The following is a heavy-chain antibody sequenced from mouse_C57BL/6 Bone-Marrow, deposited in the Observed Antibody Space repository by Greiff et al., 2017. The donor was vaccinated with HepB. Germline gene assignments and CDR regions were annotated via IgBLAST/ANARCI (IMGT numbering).Heavy chain of an antibody. J-gene: IGHJ1*03. V-gene: IGHV2-2*01. CDR3: PRNCLGRGYFDV. D-gene: IGHD4-1*01. CDR1: GFSLTSYG. Sequence: QVQLKQSGPGLVQPSQSLSITCTVSGFSLTSYGVHWVRQSPGKGLEWLGVIWSGGSTDYNAAFISRLSISKDNSKSQVFFKMNSLQADDTAIYYCPRNCLGRGYFDVWGTGTTVTVSS. CDR2: IWSGGST.